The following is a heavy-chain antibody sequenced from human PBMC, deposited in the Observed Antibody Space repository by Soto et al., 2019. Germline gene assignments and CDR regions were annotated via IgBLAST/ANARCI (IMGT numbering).Heavy chain of an antibody. Sequence: EVQLLESGGGLVQPGGSLRLSCAASGFTFSSYAMSWVRQAPGKGLEWVSAISGSGGSTYYADSVKGRFTISRDNSKNTLYLQMNSLGAEDTAVYYCVAYRGPSGTTTNWFDPWGQGTLVTVSS. D-gene: IGHD1-1*01. J-gene: IGHJ5*02. CDR2: ISGSGGST. V-gene: IGHV3-23*01. CDR1: GFTFSSYA. CDR3: VAYRGPSGTTTNWFDP.